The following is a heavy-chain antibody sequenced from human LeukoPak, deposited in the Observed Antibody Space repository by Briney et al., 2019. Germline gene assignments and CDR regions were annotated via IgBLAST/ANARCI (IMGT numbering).Heavy chain of an antibody. Sequence: SETLSLTCAVYGGSFSGYYWSWLRQPPGKGLEWIGEINHSGSTNYNPSLKSRVTISVDTSKNQFSLKLSSVTAADTAVYYCAQCYYDSSGYQGDLWGRGTLVTVSS. D-gene: IGHD3-22*01. J-gene: IGHJ2*01. CDR1: GGSFSGYY. CDR3: AQCYYDSSGYQGDL. CDR2: INHSGST. V-gene: IGHV4-34*01.